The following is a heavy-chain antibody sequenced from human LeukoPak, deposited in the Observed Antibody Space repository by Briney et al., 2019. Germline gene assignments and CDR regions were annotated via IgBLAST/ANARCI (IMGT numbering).Heavy chain of an antibody. J-gene: IGHJ3*02. CDR1: GYSFTTYW. V-gene: IGHV5-51*01. Sequence: GESLKISCKGSGYSFTTYWIGWVRQMPGKGLECMGVIYPGDSDTRYSPSFQGQVTISADNSISTAYLQWSSLKASDTAMYYCARLAMNAFEIWGQGTLVPVAS. CDR3: ARLAMNAFEI. CDR2: IYPGDSDT.